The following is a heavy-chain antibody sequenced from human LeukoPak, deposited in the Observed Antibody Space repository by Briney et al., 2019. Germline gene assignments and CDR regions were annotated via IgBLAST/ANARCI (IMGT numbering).Heavy chain of an antibody. D-gene: IGHD3-10*02. J-gene: IGHJ5*02. V-gene: IGHV1-69*13. CDR3: ARDVYYVRMGGNWFDP. CDR1: GGTFSSYA. CDR2: IIPIFGTA. Sequence: SVKVSCKSSGGTFSSYAISWVRQAPGQGLEWMGGIIPIFGTANYAQKFQGRVTSTADESTSTAYMELSSLRSEDTAVYYCARDVYYVRMGGNWFDPWGQGTLVTVSS.